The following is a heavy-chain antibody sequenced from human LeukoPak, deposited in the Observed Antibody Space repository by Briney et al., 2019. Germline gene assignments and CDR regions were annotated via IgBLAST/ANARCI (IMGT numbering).Heavy chain of an antibody. D-gene: IGHD6-19*01. V-gene: IGHV3-74*01. J-gene: IGHJ3*02. CDR1: GFTFSRYW. CDR3: AREVGSSGWYDAFDI. CDR2: INSDGSST. Sequence: GGSLRLSCAASGFTFSRYWMHWVRQAPGKGLVWVSRINSDGSSTNYADSVKGRFTISRDNAKNTLYPQMNSLRAEDTAVYYCAREVGSSGWYDAFDIWGQGTMVTVSS.